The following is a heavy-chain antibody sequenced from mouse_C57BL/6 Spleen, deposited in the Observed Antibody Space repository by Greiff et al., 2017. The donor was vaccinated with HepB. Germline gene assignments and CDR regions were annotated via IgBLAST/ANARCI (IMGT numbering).Heavy chain of an antibody. V-gene: IGHV1-50*01. D-gene: IGHD2-2*01. CDR2: IDPSDSYT. Sequence: QVQLQQPGAELVKPGASVKLSCKASGYTFTSYWMQWVKQRPGQGLEWIGEIDPSDSYTNYNQKFKGKATLTVDTSSSTAYMQLSSLTSEDSAVYYCARHSTMVTAMDYWGQGTSVTVSS. J-gene: IGHJ4*01. CDR1: GYTFTSYW. CDR3: ARHSTMVTAMDY.